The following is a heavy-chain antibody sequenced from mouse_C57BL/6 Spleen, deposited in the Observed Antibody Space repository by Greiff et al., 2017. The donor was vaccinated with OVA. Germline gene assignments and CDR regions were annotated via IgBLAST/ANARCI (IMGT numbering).Heavy chain of an antibody. CDR1: GYAFSSSW. CDR3: ARGDSSGLFDY. V-gene: IGHV1-82*01. Sequence: VQLQQSGPELVKPGASVKISCKASGYAFSSSWMNWVKQRPGKGLEWIGRIYPGDGDTNYNGKFKGKATLTADKSSSTAYMQLSSLTSEDSAVYFCARGDSSGLFDYWGQGTTLTVSS. J-gene: IGHJ2*01. D-gene: IGHD3-2*02. CDR2: IYPGDGDT.